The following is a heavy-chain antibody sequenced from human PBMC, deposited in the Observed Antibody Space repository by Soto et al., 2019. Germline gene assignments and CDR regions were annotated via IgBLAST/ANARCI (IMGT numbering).Heavy chain of an antibody. CDR3: ERDSSDFDWLDAFDI. D-gene: IGHD3-9*01. V-gene: IGHV3-48*02. CDR1: GFTFSSYS. CDR2: ISSSSRTI. Sequence: GGSLRLSCAASGFTFSSYSMNWVRQAPGKGLEWVSYISSSSRTIYYADSVKGRFSISRDNAKNSLYLQMNSLRDEDTAVYYCERDSSDFDWLDAFDIWGQGTMVTVSS. J-gene: IGHJ3*02.